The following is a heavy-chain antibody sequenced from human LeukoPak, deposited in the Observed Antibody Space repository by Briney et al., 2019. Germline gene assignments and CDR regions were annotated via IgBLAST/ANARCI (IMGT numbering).Heavy chain of an antibody. CDR1: GFTFTTYW. CDR3: ARDAVDTANAV. Sequence: GGSLRLSCAASGFTFTTYWMHWVRQAPGKGLVWVSHINSDGSITSYADSVKGRFTISRGNAKNTLYLQMNSLRAEDAAVYYCARDAVDTANAVWGQGTTVTVSS. D-gene: IGHD5-18*01. CDR2: INSDGSIT. J-gene: IGHJ6*02. V-gene: IGHV3-74*01.